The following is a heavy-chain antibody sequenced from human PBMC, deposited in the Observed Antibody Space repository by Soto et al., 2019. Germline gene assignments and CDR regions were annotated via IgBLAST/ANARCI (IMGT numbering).Heavy chain of an antibody. J-gene: IGHJ3*02. CDR3: ARLGYSGYVRTDGFDI. D-gene: IGHD5-12*01. Sequence: SETLSLTCTVSGGSISSSSYYWGWIRQPPGKGLEWIGSIYYSGSTYYNPSLKSRVTISVDTSKNQFSLKLSSVAAADTAVYYCARLGYSGYVRTDGFDIWGQGKMVPVSS. CDR1: GGSISSSSYY. CDR2: IYYSGST. V-gene: IGHV4-39*01.